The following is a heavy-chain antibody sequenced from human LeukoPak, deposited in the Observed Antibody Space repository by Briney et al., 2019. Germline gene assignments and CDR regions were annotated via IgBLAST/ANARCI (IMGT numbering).Heavy chain of an antibody. D-gene: IGHD3-22*01. V-gene: IGHV4-4*07. Sequence: SETLSLTCSVSGDYISTYYWNWIRQPAGKGLEWIGRIYSSGTTNYNPSLKSRVTMSVDTSKNQFSLKLSSVTAADTAVYYCARAKGDWDYYDSSGYEADAFDIWGQGTMVTVSS. CDR1: GDYISTYY. J-gene: IGHJ3*02. CDR3: ARAKGDWDYYDSSGYEADAFDI. CDR2: IYSSGTT.